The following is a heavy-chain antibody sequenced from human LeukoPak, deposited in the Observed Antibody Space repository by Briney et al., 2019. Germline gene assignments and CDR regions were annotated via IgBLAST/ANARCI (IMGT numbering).Heavy chain of an antibody. CDR3: ARLVVPAAMPRAFDI. CDR1: GFTFSSYW. V-gene: IGHV3-7*01. Sequence: GGSLRLSCAASGFTFSSYWMSWVRQAPGKGLEWVANIKQDGSEKYYVDSVKGRFTISRDNAKNSLYLQMNSLRAEDTAVYYCARLVVPAAMPRAFDIWGQGTMVTVSS. CDR2: IKQDGSEK. D-gene: IGHD2-2*01. J-gene: IGHJ3*02.